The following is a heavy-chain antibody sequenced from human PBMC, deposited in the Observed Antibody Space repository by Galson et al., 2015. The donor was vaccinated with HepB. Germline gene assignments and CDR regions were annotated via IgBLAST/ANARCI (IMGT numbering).Heavy chain of an antibody. CDR3: ARTASGYEANDAFDI. Sequence: QSGAEVKKPGESLKVSCKASGYTFTSYAMNWVRQAPGQGLEWMGWINTNTGNPTYAQGFTGRFVFSLDTSVSTAYLQISSLKAEDTAVYYCARTASGYEANDAFDIWGQGTMVTVSS. D-gene: IGHD5-12*01. CDR1: GYTFTSYA. J-gene: IGHJ3*02. CDR2: INTNTGNP. V-gene: IGHV7-4-1*02.